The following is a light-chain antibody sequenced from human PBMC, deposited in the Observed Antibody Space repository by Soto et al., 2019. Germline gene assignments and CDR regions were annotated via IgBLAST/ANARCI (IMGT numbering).Light chain of an antibody. Sequence: EIVLTQSPGTLSLSPGERATLSCRASQSVSSSYLAWYQQKPGQAPRLLIYGASSRATGIQDRFSGSGSGSDFTLTISRLEPEDSAVYYCKQHNQWPITFGQGTRLVIK. V-gene: IGKV3D-20*02. CDR3: KQHNQWPIT. CDR1: QSVSSSY. CDR2: GAS. J-gene: IGKJ5*01.